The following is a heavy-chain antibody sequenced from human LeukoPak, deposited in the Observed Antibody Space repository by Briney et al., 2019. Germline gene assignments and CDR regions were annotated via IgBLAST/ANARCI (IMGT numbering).Heavy chain of an antibody. D-gene: IGHD2-15*01. J-gene: IGHJ4*02. Sequence: GGSLRLSCAASGFTFSSYWMHWVRQAPGKGLVWVSRINNDGSSTSFADSVKGRFTISKDNAKNTLYLQMNSLRAEDTAVYYCVSSYCSGGSCYSASGYWGQGTLVTVSS. CDR2: INNDGSST. CDR1: GFTFSSYW. CDR3: VSSYCSGGSCYSASGY. V-gene: IGHV3-74*01.